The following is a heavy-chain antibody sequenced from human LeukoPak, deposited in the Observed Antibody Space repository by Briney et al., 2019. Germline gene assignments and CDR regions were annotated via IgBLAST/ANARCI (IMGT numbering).Heavy chain of an antibody. CDR3: AKDIGYSSSWLNWFDP. Sequence: GGSLRLSCAASGFTFSSFGMHWVRQAPGKGLEWVAFIRYDGSNKYYADSVKGRFTISRDNSKNTLYLQMNSLRAEDTAVYYCAKDIGYSSSWLNWFDPWGRGTLVTVSS. D-gene: IGHD6-13*01. J-gene: IGHJ5*02. CDR1: GFTFSSFG. CDR2: IRYDGSNK. V-gene: IGHV3-30*02.